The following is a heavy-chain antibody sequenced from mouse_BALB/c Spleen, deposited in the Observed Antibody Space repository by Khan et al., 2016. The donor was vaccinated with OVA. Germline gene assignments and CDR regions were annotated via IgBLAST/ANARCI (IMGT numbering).Heavy chain of an antibody. CDR2: IRNKSNNYGT. CDR1: GFTFNTSA. V-gene: IGHV10S3*01. Sequence: EVQLVETGGGLVQPKGSLKLSCAASGFTFNTSAMNWVRQAPGKGLEWVGRIRNKSNNYGTYYADSEKDRHTISRDDSKRLLFLQMNDLKTEDTAMYYCVREGLDHWGQGTSVTVSS. CDR3: VREGLDH. J-gene: IGHJ4*01.